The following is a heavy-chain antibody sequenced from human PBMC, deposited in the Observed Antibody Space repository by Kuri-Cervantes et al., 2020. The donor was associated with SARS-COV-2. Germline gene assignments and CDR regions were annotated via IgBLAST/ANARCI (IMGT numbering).Heavy chain of an antibody. CDR1: GYSISSGYY. D-gene: IGHD3-3*01. Sequence: SETLSLTCTVSGYSISSGYYWGWIRQPPGKGLEWIGSIYHSGSTYYNPSLKSRVTISVDTSKNQFSLKLSSVAAADTAVYYCARTCLVTIFGDAFDIWGQGTMVTVSS. CDR2: IYHSGST. V-gene: IGHV4-38-2*02. CDR3: ARTCLVTIFGDAFDI. J-gene: IGHJ3*02.